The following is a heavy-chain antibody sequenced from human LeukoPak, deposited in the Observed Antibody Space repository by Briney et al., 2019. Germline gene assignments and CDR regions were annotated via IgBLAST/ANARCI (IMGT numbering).Heavy chain of an antibody. J-gene: IGHJ3*01. CDR2: VRYDGGSN. CDR3: VRGWGSTVYASAFDV. Sequence: GGSLRLSCAASGFTFSSYSMNWVRQAPGKGLEWVAYVRYDGGSNSYADSVKGRFSISRDNSKNTLYLEMNGLRAEDTAVYYCVRGWGSTVYASAFDVWGQGTMVTVSS. D-gene: IGHD2/OR15-2a*01. CDR1: GFTFSSYS. V-gene: IGHV3-30*02.